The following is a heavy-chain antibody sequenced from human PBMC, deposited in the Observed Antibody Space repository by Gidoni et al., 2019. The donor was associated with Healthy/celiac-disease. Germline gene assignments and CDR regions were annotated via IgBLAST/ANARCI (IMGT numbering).Heavy chain of an antibody. V-gene: IGHV3-43D*04. CDR2: ISWDGGST. J-gene: IGHJ4*02. Sequence: EVQLVESGGVVVQPGGSLRLSCAASGFTFDDYAMHWVRQAPGKGLEWVSLISWDGGSTYYADSVKGRFTISRDNSKNSLYLQMNSLRADDTALYYCAKGYYDSSGHFDYWGQGTLVTVSS. CDR3: AKGYYDSSGHFDY. D-gene: IGHD3-22*01. CDR1: GFTFDDYA.